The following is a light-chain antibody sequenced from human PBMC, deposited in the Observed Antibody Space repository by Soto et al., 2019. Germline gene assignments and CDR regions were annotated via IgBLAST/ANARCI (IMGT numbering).Light chain of an antibody. CDR1: SSDVGGYNY. CDR3: CSYAGSYTL. CDR2: DVS. J-gene: IGLJ1*01. V-gene: IGLV2-11*01. Sequence: QSVLPQPRSVSGSPGQSVTISCTGTSSDVGGYNYVSWYQQHPGKAPKLMIYDVSKRPSGVPDRSSGSKSDNTASLTISGLQAEDEADYYCCSYAGSYTLFGTGTKVTV.